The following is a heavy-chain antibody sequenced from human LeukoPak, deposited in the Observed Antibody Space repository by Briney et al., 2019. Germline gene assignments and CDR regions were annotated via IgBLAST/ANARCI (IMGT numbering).Heavy chain of an antibody. V-gene: IGHV1-2*02. Sequence: ASVKVSCKTSGYRFTGYYLHWVRQAPGQGLEWMGWINPNSGGTNYAQNFQGRVTMTRDTSISTAYMELSRLRSDDRAVYYCARGVASGGNIDYWGQGTLVTVSS. D-gene: IGHD1-26*01. CDR3: ARGVASGGNIDY. J-gene: IGHJ4*02. CDR2: INPNSGGT. CDR1: GYRFTGYY.